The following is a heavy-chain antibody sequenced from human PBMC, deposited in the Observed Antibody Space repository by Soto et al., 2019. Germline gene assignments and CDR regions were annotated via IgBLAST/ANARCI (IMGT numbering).Heavy chain of an antibody. Sequence: QVQLVQSGPEVEKPGASVKVSCKASGYTFTSYGISWVRQTPGQGLEWMGWISGKTGKTNYAQKFQGRVTISTDTSTSTAYMELRSLISDDTAVYYCARVPREIILVGMDVWGQGTTVTVSS. CDR2: ISGKTGKT. D-gene: IGHD2-2*01. CDR3: ARVPREIILVGMDV. V-gene: IGHV1-18*04. CDR1: GYTFTSYG. J-gene: IGHJ6*02.